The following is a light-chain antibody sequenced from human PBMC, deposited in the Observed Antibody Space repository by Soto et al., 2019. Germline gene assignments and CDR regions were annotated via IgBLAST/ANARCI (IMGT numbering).Light chain of an antibody. CDR3: QQSNNWPRT. V-gene: IGKV3-15*01. J-gene: IGKJ1*01. CDR2: GAS. CDR1: QSVSSN. Sequence: EIVMTQSPATLSVSPGERATLSCRASQSVSSNLAWYQQKPGQAPRLLIYGASTRATGIPARFSGSGSGTEFTLTISSLQSEDFAVYYCQQSNNWPRTFGQGTQLDIK.